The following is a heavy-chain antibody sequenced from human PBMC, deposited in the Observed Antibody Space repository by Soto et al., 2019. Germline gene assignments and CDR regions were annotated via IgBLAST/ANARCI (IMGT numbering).Heavy chain of an antibody. CDR2: IYWDDTK. V-gene: IGHV2-5*02. D-gene: IGHD1-26*01. Sequence: QITLKESGPTLVKPTQTLTLTCTFSGFSLTTDRVGVGWIRQPPGKALEWLAVIYWDDTKTYRPSLKSRLTITKDTSKNQVALTITDMDPVDTATYYCAPAYGGRSLYWGQGTLVTVSS. CDR1: GFSLTTDRVG. J-gene: IGHJ4*02. CDR3: APAYGGRSLY.